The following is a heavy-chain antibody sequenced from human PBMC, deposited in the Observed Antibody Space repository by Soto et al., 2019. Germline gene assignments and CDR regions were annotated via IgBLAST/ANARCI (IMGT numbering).Heavy chain of an antibody. J-gene: IGHJ4*02. V-gene: IGHV3-74*01. CDR1: GFTFSSYW. CDR2: IHFDGSTT. CDR3: ARDAYISGYYQFDY. Sequence: EVQLVESGGGLVQPGGSLRLSCAASGFTFSSYWMHWVRQVPGKGLVWVSRIHFDGSTTHYADSVKGRFTISRDNAKKTLYLQMNSLRAEDTAVYYCARDAYISGYYQFDYWGQGTLVTVSS. D-gene: IGHD6-19*01.